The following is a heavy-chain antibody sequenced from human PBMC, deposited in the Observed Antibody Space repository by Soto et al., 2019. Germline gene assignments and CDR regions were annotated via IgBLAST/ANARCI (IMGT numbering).Heavy chain of an antibody. CDR3: AKDTTKGGYSSSSFDY. J-gene: IGHJ4*02. Sequence: EVQLVESGGGLVQPGRSLRLSCAASGFTFDDYAMHWVRQAPGKGLEWVSGISWNSGSIGYADSVKGRFTISRDNAKNSLYLQMNSLRAEDTALYYCAKDTTKGGYSSSSFDYWGQGTLVTVSS. V-gene: IGHV3-9*01. CDR2: ISWNSGSI. CDR1: GFTFDDYA. D-gene: IGHD6-6*01.